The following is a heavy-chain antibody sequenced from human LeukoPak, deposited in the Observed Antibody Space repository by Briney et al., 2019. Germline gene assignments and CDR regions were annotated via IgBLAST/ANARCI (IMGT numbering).Heavy chain of an antibody. J-gene: IGHJ6*02. Sequence: GGSLRLSCAASGFTVSSDYMSWVRQAPGKGLEWVSKIGGIGSIMYADSVKGRFTISTDSAKSSVYLQMNSLRAEDTAVYYCARRSPYYGMDVWGQGTTVTVSS. CDR3: ARRSPYYGMDV. CDR1: GFTVSSDY. CDR2: IGGIGSI. V-gene: IGHV3-11*04.